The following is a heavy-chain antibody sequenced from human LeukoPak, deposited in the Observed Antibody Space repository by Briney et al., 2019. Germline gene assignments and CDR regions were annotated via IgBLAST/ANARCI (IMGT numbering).Heavy chain of an antibody. CDR3: TRDRDWAFDY. V-gene: IGHV3-48*02. Sequence: GGSLRLSCAASGFTVSSNYMSWVRQAPGKGLEWVSHIRSSSDTITYADSVKGRFTISRDNAKNSLYLQMNSLRDEDTAVYYCTRDRDWAFDYWGQGTLVTVSS. CDR1: GFTVSSNY. J-gene: IGHJ4*02. D-gene: IGHD2-21*02. CDR2: IRSSSDTI.